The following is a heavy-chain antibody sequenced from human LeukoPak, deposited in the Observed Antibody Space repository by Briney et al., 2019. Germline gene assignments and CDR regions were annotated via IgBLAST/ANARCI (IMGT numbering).Heavy chain of an antibody. Sequence: SETLSLTCTVSGGSLSSYYWSWIRQPPGKGLEWIGYIYYSGSTNYNPSLKSRVTISVDTSKNQFSLKLTSVTAADTAVYYCARGGGWSGSRVSFDYWGQGTLVTVSS. CDR3: ARGGGWSGSRVSFDY. V-gene: IGHV4-59*01. CDR2: IYYSGST. D-gene: IGHD1-26*01. J-gene: IGHJ4*02. CDR1: GGSLSSYY.